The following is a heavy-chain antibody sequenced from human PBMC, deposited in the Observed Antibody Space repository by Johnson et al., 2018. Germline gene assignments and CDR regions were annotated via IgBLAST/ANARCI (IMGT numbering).Heavy chain of an antibody. J-gene: IGHJ4*02. CDR3: ARGAGYFYGSGSYLFDY. Sequence: VQLVESGGGLVKPGGSLRLSCAASGLTFSSFSMNWVRQAPGKGLGWVSSISSSTYIFHADSLKGRFTISRDDAKNSLFLQVNSLRAEDTAVYYCARGAGYFYGSGSYLFDYWGQGTLVTVSS. D-gene: IGHD3-10*01. V-gene: IGHV3-21*01. CDR1: GLTFSSFS. CDR2: ISSSTYI.